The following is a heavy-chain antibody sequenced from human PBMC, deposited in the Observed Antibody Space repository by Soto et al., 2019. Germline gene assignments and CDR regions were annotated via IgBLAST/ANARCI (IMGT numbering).Heavy chain of an antibody. CDR2: IYYSGST. CDR1: GGSISSYY. V-gene: IGHV4-59*01. D-gene: IGHD6-13*01. J-gene: IGHJ3*01. CDR3: AREGYSSSGYDWGAFDL. Sequence: QVQLQESGPGLVKPSEPLSLTCTVSGGSISSYYWRWIRQPPGKGLGWIGYIYYSGSTNYNPSPTSRVTISVDTIKNQFYLKLSSVTAADPAVYDCAREGYSSSGYDWGAFDLWGQGTMVTVSS.